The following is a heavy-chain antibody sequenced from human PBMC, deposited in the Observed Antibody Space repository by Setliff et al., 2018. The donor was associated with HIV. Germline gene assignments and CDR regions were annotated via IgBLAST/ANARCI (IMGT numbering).Heavy chain of an antibody. Sequence: ASVKVSCKASGYTFTSYYVHFVRQAPGQGPEWMGIINPNGGSTNYAQKFEGRVAVTADTSTKNVHMYLSSLRSEDTAIYYCARGGPGSSFGYDWFDPWGQGTPVTVSS. J-gene: IGHJ5*02. CDR3: ARGGPGSSFGYDWFDP. CDR1: GYTFTSYY. V-gene: IGHV1-46*01. D-gene: IGHD5-18*01. CDR2: INPNGGST.